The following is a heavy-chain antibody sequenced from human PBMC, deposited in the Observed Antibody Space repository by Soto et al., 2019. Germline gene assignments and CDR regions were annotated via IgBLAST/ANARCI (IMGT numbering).Heavy chain of an antibody. J-gene: IGHJ3*01. D-gene: IGHD6-6*01. Sequence: QITVKGSGTTLVKPTQTLTLTCSLSGISLSTSGVGLGWIRQTPGKALEWLALIYWNDDNHYTPSLKSRLTITKDTSKNQAVLTMTNMDPVDTATYYCARGLATLPVFAFDVWGQGTVVTVSS. CDR1: GISLSTSGVG. V-gene: IGHV2-5*01. CDR2: IYWNDDN. CDR3: ARGLATLPVFAFDV.